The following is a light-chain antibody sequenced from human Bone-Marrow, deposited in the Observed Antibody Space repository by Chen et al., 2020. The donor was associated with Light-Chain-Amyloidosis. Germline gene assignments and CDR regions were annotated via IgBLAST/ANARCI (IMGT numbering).Light chain of an antibody. CDR1: SSDVGGYNF. V-gene: IGLV2-14*03. Sequence: QSALTQPASVSGSPGPSIPISCTGTSSDVGGYNFVSWYQQHPGKAPKLMIYDVSNRPSGVSNRFSGSKSGNTASLTISGLQAEDEADYYCSSKTSSATLYVFGTGTKVTVL. J-gene: IGLJ1*01. CDR3: SSKTSSATLYV. CDR2: DVS.